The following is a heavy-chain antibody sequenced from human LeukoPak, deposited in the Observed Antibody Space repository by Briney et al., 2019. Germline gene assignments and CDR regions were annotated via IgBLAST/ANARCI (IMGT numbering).Heavy chain of an antibody. CDR2: ISWDGGST. D-gene: IGHD2-15*01. CDR1: GFTFDDYA. J-gene: IGHJ6*03. CDR3: ARGIRGYCSGGSCAYYYYYYMDV. Sequence: PGGSLRLSCAASGFTFDDYAMHWVRQAPGKGLKWVSLISWDGGSTYYADSVKGRFTISRDNSKNSLYLQMNSLRAEDTALYYCARGIRGYCSGGSCAYYYYYYMDVWGKGTTVTVSS. V-gene: IGHV3-43D*04.